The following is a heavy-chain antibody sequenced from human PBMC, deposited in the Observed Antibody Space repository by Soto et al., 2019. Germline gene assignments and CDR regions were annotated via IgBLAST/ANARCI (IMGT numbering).Heavy chain of an antibody. CDR2: ISAYNGNT. CDR1: GYTFTSYG. J-gene: IGHJ4*02. CDR3: ARDTSGYSSGWYGWDY. D-gene: IGHD6-19*01. V-gene: IGHV1-18*01. Sequence: QVQLVQSGAEVKKPGASVKVSCKASGYTFTSYGISWVRQAPGQGLEWMGWISAYNGNTNYAQKLQGRVTMTTDKSTSTAYMELRSLRSDDTAVYYCARDTSGYSSGWYGWDYWGQGTLVTVSS.